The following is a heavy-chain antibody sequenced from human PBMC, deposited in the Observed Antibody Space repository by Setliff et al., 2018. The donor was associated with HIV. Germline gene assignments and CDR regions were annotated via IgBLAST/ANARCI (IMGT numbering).Heavy chain of an antibody. J-gene: IGHJ5*02. D-gene: IGHD3-10*01. V-gene: IGHV7-4-1*02. CDR3: ARDYNYASGTYNWFDP. CDR1: GYVFTAYV. CDR2: INANTGNP. Sequence: ASVKVSCKASGYVFTAYVINWVRQAPGRGLELMGGINANTGNPRYAPGFTGRFVFSVDTSATTAHLQINGLKTDDTAVYYCARDYNYASGTYNWFDPWGQGTLVTVSS.